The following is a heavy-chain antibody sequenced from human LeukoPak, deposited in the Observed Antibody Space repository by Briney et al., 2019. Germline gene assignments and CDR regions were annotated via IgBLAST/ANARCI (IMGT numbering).Heavy chain of an antibody. CDR2: ISSSSSTI. CDR1: GFTFSSYG. J-gene: IGHJ4*02. Sequence: GGSLRLSCAASGFTFSSYGMHWVRQAPGKGLEWVSYISSSSSTIYYADSVKGRFTISRDNAKNSLYLQMNSLRAEDTAVYYCAGEEGYTMVRGVIDWGQGTLVTVSS. V-gene: IGHV3-48*04. CDR3: AGEEGYTMVRGVID. D-gene: IGHD3-10*01.